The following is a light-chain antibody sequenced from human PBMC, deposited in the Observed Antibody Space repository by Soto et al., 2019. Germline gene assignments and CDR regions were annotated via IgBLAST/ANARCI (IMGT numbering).Light chain of an antibody. J-gene: IGLJ3*02. Sequence: QPVLTQSPSASGSLGASVKLTCTLGSDYTTYAIAWHQQQSEKGPRFLMKINYDGTHSKGDGFFDRFSGSSSGAERHLTISSLQSEDEADYYCQSLGTGIQVFGGGTKLTVL. V-gene: IGLV4-69*01. CDR1: SDYTTYA. CDR3: QSLGTGIQV. CDR2: INYDGTH.